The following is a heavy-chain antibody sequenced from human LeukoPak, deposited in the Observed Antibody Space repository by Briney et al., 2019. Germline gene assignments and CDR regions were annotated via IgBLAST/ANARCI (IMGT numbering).Heavy chain of an antibody. CDR2: IYHSGST. CDR3: ARGLFPRDTAMAPNWFDP. V-gene: IGHV4-30-2*01. D-gene: IGHD5-18*01. Sequence: SETLSLTCAVSGVSISSGGYSWGWIRQPPGKGLEWIGYIYHSGSTYYNPSLKSRVTISVDRSKNQFSLKLSSVTAADTAVYYCARGLFPRDTAMAPNWFDPWGQGTLVTVSS. CDR1: GVSISSGGYS. J-gene: IGHJ5*02.